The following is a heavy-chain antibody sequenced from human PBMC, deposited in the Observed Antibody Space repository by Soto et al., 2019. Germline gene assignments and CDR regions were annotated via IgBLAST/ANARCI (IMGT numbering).Heavy chain of an antibody. CDR1: GFTFDDYA. CDR3: AKDIVHYYYYGMDV. CDR2: ISWNSGSI. J-gene: IGHJ6*02. V-gene: IGHV3-9*01. Sequence: EVQLVESGGGLVQPGRSLRLSCAASGFTFDDYAMHWVRQAPGKGLEWVSGISWNSGSIGYADSVKGRFTISRDNAKNSLYLQMNSLRAEDTALYYCAKDIVHYYYYGMDVWGQGTTVTVSS.